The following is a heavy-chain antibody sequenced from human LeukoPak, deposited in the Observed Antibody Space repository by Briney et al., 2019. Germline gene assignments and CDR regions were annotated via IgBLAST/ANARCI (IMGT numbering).Heavy chain of an antibody. CDR3: AMAAAGVWFDP. V-gene: IGHV1-46*01. CDR1: GYTFTSYY. CDR2: INPSGGST. D-gene: IGHD6-13*01. Sequence: ASVKVSCKASGYTFTSYYMHWVRQAPGQGLEWMGIINPSGGSTSYAQKFQGRVTMTRDMSTSTVYMELSSLRSDDTAVYYCAMAAAGVWFDPWGQGTLVTVSS. J-gene: IGHJ5*02.